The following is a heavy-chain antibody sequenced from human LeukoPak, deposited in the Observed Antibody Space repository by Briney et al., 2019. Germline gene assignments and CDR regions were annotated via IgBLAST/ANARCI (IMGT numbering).Heavy chain of an antibody. CDR2: INPNSGGT. CDR3: ARAKILTGYYVAAADT. Sequence: GSVKVSCKASGYTFTGYYMHWVRQAPGQGLEWMGWINPNSGGTNYAQKFQGRVTMTRDTSISTAYMELSRLRSDDTAVYYCARAKILTGYYVAAADTWGQGTLVTVSS. D-gene: IGHD3-9*01. V-gene: IGHV1-2*02. CDR1: GYTFTGYY. J-gene: IGHJ5*02.